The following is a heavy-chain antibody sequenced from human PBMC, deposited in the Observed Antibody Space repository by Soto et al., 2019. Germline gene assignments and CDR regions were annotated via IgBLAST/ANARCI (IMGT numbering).Heavy chain of an antibody. J-gene: IGHJ5*02. CDR3: VRNDWYRFGP. D-gene: IGHD3-9*01. CDR1: GGSISSGGYY. CDR2: ISYSGST. V-gene: IGHV4-31*03. Sequence: SETLSLTCTVSGGSISSGGYYWSWIRQHPGKGLEWIGYISYSGSTYYNPSLESRVTISVDTSKNQFSLKLSSVTAADTAVYYCVRNDWYRFGPWGPGTLVTVSS.